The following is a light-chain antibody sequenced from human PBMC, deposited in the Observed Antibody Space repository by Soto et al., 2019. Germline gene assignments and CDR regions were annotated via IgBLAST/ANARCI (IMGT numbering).Light chain of an antibody. J-gene: IGLJ3*02. Sequence: SYELTQPPSVSVSPGQTATITCSGADLGSKFACWYQQKPGQSPLLVIYQDNKRPSGIPERFSGSNSGNTATLTISGTQPMDEADYYCQAWDIRVFGGGTKVTVL. CDR1: DLGSKF. V-gene: IGLV3-1*01. CDR2: QDN. CDR3: QAWDIRV.